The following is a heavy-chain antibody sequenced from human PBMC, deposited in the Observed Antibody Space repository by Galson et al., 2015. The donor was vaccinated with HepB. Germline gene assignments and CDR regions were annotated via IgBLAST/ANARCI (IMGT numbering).Heavy chain of an antibody. CDR3: VKHILGDDGFDV. D-gene: IGHD1-26*01. J-gene: IGHJ3*01. CDR1: GFTFSAHA. Sequence: SLRLSCAASGFTFSAHAMAWVRQAPGTGLEWVSGITGSGDRAFYADSVKGRFTISRDNSKNNLYLQMNILRAEDTAVYHYVKHILGDDGFDVWGQGTLVTVSS. CDR2: ITGSGDRA. V-gene: IGHV3-23*01.